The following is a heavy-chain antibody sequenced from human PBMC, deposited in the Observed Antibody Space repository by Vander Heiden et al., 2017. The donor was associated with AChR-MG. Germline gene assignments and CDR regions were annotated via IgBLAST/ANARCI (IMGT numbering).Heavy chain of an antibody. V-gene: IGHV2-70*13. J-gene: IGHJ3*01. CDR3: TRFSDLDGFAF. CDR1: GFSLTTRHMS. Sequence: QVTLRESGPALVKPSETLTLTCAFSGFSLTTRHMSVSWIRQRPGEGLEWLALVDHDGDRYYNSSLKSRLDISTVNSENEVVLTVTKMDSSDTATYYCTRFSDLDGFAFWGQGTFVTVSS. CDR2: VDHDGDR. D-gene: IGHD1-26*01.